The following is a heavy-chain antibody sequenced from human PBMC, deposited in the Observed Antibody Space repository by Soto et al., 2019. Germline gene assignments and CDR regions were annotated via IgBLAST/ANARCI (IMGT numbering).Heavy chain of an antibody. V-gene: IGHV4-39*01. CDR1: GGSISSSSYY. CDR2: IYYSGST. CDR3: ARLAGYYGSGSYFVDV. D-gene: IGHD3-10*01. Sequence: QLQLQESGPGLVKPSETLSLTCTVSGGSISSSSYYWGWIRQPPGKGLEWIGGIYYSGSTYYNPSLKSRVTISVDTSKNQFSLKLSSVTAADTAVYYCARLAGYYGSGSYFVDVWGQGTTVTVSS. J-gene: IGHJ6*02.